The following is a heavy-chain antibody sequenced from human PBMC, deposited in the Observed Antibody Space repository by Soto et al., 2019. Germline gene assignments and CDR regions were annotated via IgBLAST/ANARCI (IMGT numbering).Heavy chain of an antibody. CDR2: IGTLRDT. CDR3: TRGRYSSGWRRFDY. J-gene: IGHJ4*02. CDR1: GFTFSTYD. Sequence: GGSLRLSCAASGFTFSTYDMHWVRQATGKGLEWVSAIGTLRDTYYLDSVKGRFTISRENARNSAYLQMNSLRAEDTAVYYCTRGRYSSGWRRFDYWGQGTLVTVSS. D-gene: IGHD6-19*01. V-gene: IGHV3-13*01.